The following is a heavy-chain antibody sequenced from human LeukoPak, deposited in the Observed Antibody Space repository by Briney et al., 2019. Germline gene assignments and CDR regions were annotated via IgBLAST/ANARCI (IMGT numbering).Heavy chain of an antibody. CDR3: ARVSWGSGYDMDY. CDR2: IYYSGST. J-gene: IGHJ4*02. D-gene: IGHD5-12*01. CDR1: GGSISSYY. Sequence: PSETLSLTCTVSGGSISSYYWSWIRQHPGKGLEWIGYIYYSGSTYYNPSLKSRVTISVDTSKNQFSLKLSSVTAADTAVYYCARVSWGSGYDMDYWGQGTLVTVSS. V-gene: IGHV4-59*06.